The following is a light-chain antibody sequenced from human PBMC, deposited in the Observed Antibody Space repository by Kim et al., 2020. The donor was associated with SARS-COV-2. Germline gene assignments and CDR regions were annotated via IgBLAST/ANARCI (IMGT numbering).Light chain of an antibody. V-gene: IGLV2-14*03. CDR1: SSDVGANNY. CDR3: SSYTTSTTLV. Sequence: QSALTQPASVSGSPGQSITISCTGTSSDVGANNYVSWYQQHPAKPPKLIIYDVNKRPSGVSDRFSGSKSGNTASLTISGLQPEDEADYYCSSYTTSTTLVFGGGTKFTVL. J-gene: IGLJ3*02. CDR2: DVN.